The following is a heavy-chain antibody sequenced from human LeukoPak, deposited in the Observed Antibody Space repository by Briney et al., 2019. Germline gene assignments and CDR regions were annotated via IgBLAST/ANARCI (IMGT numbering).Heavy chain of an antibody. V-gene: IGHV1-18*01. CDR2: ISAYNGNT. CDR1: GNIFTSYG. J-gene: IGHJ3*02. CDR3: ASREGMIGAFDI. Sequence: VASVKVSFKASGNIFTSYGISWVRQAPGQGLEWMGWISAYNGNTNYAQKLQDRVTMTTETSTSTVYMELRSLRSDDTAVYYCASREGMIGAFDIWGQGTMVTVSS. D-gene: IGHD3-22*01.